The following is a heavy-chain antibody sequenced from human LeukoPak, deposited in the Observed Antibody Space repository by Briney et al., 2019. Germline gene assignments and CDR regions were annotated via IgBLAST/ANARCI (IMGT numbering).Heavy chain of an antibody. Sequence: GRSLRLSCAASGFTFSSYWMSWVRQAPGKGLEWVANIKQEGSEKYYVDSVKGRFTISRDNAKNSLYLQMNSLRAEDTAVYYCARDRLAVAGTGGYWGQGTLVTVSS. CDR3: ARDRLAVAGTGGY. V-gene: IGHV3-7*04. CDR1: GFTFSSYW. D-gene: IGHD6-19*01. J-gene: IGHJ4*02. CDR2: IKQEGSEK.